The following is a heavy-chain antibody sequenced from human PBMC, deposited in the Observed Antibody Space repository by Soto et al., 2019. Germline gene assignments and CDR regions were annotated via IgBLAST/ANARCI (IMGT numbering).Heavy chain of an antibody. CDR3: ARLDGGSAHYDAFDI. J-gene: IGHJ3*02. CDR2: IYPCDSET. D-gene: IGHD2-15*01. CDR1: RYIFTTYW. V-gene: IGHV5-51*01. Sequence: EFVTISCKGARYIFTTYWIAWVRQIPGKGLEWMGIIYPCDSETIYSPSFQGQVTISADKSISTAYLQWSSLKASDTAIYYCARLDGGSAHYDAFDIWDQGTMVSVSS.